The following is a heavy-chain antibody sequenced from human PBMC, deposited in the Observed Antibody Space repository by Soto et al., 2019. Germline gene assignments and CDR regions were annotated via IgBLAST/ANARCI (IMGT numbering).Heavy chain of an antibody. CDR3: ARRVQLWSYYYYYGMDV. V-gene: IGHV4-39*01. CDR1: GGSISSSSYY. D-gene: IGHD5-18*01. Sequence: PSETLSLTCTVSGGSISSSSYYWGWIHQPPGKGLEWIGSIYYSGSTYYNPSLKSRVTISVDTSKNQFSLKLSSVTAADTAVYYCARRVQLWSYYYYYGMDVWGQGTTVTVSS. J-gene: IGHJ6*02. CDR2: IYYSGST.